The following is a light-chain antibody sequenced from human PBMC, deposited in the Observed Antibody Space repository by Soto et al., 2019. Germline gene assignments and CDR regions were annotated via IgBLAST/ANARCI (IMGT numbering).Light chain of an antibody. CDR2: EVS. J-gene: IGLJ1*01. V-gene: IGLV2-8*01. Sequence: QSVLTQPPSASGPPGQSVTISCTGTSSDVGGYNYVSWYQQHPGKAPKLMIYEVSKRPSGVPDRFSGSKSGNTASLTVSGLQPEDEADYYCSSYAGSNNFVFGTGTKVTVL. CDR3: SSYAGSNNFV. CDR1: SSDVGGYNY.